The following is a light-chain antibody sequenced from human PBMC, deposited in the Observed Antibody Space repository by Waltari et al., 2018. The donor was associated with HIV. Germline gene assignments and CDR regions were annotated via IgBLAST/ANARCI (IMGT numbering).Light chain of an antibody. CDR1: YSNIGSNT. CDR3: ASWDDKLDGWV. CDR2: TSD. Sequence: QSLLPQPPSASGTPGPRVTISCSGSYSNIGSNTVNWHKQLPGSSPIALIYTSDPRPSGRPDRFSGSKSGTSASLAISGLQSEDQGDYYCASWDDKLDGWVFGGGTRLTVL. J-gene: IGLJ3*02. V-gene: IGLV1-44*01.